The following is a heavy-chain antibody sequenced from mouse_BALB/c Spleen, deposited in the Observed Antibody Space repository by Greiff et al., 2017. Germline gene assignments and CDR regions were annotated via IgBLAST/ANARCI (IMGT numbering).Heavy chain of an antibody. CDR2: IYPGSGNT. J-gene: IGHJ2*01. CDR3: ARSYGYDFYFDY. D-gene: IGHD2-2*01. V-gene: IGHV1-77*01. Sequence: VQLQQSGAELARPGASVKLSCKASGYTFTDYYINWVKQRTGQGLEWIGEIYPGSGNTYYNEKFKGKATLTADKSSSTAYMQLSSLTSEDSAVYFCARSYGYDFYFDYWGQGTTLTVSS. CDR1: GYTFTDYY.